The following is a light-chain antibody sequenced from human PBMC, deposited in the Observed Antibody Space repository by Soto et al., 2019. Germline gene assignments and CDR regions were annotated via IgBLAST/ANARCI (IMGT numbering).Light chain of an antibody. CDR3: QHYNSYSEA. Sequence: DIQMTQSPSSLYASLGDRVTITCRASQTISSWLAWYQQKPGKAPKLLIYKASTLKSGVPSRFSGSGSGTEFTLTISSLKNDDFATYYCQHYNSYSEAFGQGTKVDIK. CDR1: QTISSW. V-gene: IGKV1-5*03. J-gene: IGKJ1*01. CDR2: KAS.